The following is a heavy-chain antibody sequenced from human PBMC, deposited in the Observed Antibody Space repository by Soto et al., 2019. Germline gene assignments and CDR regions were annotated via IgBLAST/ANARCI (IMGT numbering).Heavy chain of an antibody. CDR3: ARRQPRDYIRWSFAP. D-gene: IGHD3-16*01. CDR1: GYTFTENQ. Sequence: ASVKVSCKASGYTFTENQIHWLRRAPGQRLEWMGRIDPKSGDTTFAQTYQGRVTMTRDTSGNTVYMELTRLTSDDTAIYYCARRQPRDYIRWSFAPGGQGTLVPVSS. V-gene: IGHV1-2*02. CDR2: IDPKSGDT. J-gene: IGHJ5*02.